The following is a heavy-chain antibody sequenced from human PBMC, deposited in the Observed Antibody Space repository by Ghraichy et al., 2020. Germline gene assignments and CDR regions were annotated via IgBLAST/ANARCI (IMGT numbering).Heavy chain of an antibody. D-gene: IGHD6-19*01. V-gene: IGHV3-30*01. CDR3: ARDERRDSSGWYGGTFDY. Sequence: LSLTCAASGFTFSSYAMHWVRQAPGKGLEWVAVISYDGSNKYYEDSVKGRFTISRDNSKNTLYLQMNSLRAEDTAVYYCARDERRDSSGWYGGTFDYWGQGTLVTVSS. CDR1: GFTFSSYA. CDR2: ISYDGSNK. J-gene: IGHJ4*02.